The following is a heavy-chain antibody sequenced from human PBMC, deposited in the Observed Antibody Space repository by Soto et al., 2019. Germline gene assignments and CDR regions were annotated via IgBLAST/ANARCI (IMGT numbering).Heavy chain of an antibody. Sequence: QVQLVQSGAEVKKPGSSVTVSCKASGGTFGNSAISWVRQAPGQGLEWMGGIIPMFPTPDYAQKFQGRVTITADESTSTAYMELTSRRSEDTAVYYCAREKDRQQLGGNYYYGIDVWGQGTTVTVSS. J-gene: IGHJ6*02. V-gene: IGHV1-69*12. CDR2: IIPMFPTP. CDR3: AREKDRQQLGGNYYYGIDV. CDR1: GGTFGNSA. D-gene: IGHD3-3*02.